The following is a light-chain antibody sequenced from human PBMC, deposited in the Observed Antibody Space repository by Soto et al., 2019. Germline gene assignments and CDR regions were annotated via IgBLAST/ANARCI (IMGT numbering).Light chain of an antibody. J-gene: IGLJ1*01. CDR1: NIGTKG. CDR2: YDS. V-gene: IGLV3-21*04. Sequence: SYELTQPPSVSVAPGQTARITCGTNNIGTKGVHWYQQKPDQAPLLVIYYDSVRPSGIPERISGSNSGSTATLTISAVEAGDEADYLCQVWDSSRELYVFGTGTKLTVL. CDR3: QVWDSSRELYV.